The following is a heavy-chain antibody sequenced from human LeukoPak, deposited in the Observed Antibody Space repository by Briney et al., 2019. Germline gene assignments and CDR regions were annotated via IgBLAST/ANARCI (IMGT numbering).Heavy chain of an antibody. CDR3: ARGSSEITIFGVVQFDC. CDR2: IIPIFGTA. D-gene: IGHD3-3*01. V-gene: IGHV1-69*05. CDR1: GGTFSSYA. Sequence: ASVKVSCKASGGTFSSYAISWVRQAPGQGLEWMGGIIPIFGTANYAQKFQGRVTITTDESTSTAYMELSSLRSEDTAVYYCARGSSEITIFGVVQFDCWGQGTLVTVSS. J-gene: IGHJ4*02.